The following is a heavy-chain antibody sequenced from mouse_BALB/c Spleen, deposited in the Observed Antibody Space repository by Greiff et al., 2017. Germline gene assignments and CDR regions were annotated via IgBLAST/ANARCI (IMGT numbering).Heavy chain of an antibody. CDR3: ARGIHNWDIDY. J-gene: IGHJ2*01. D-gene: IGHD4-1*01. V-gene: IGHV1-7*01. CDR1: GYTFTSYW. Sequence: QVQLKQSGAELAKPGASVKMSCKASGYTFTSYWMHWVKQRPGQGLEWIGYINPSTGYTEYNQKFKDKATLTADKSSSTAYMQLSSLTSEDSAVYYCARGIHNWDIDYWGQGTTLTVSS. CDR2: INPSTGYT.